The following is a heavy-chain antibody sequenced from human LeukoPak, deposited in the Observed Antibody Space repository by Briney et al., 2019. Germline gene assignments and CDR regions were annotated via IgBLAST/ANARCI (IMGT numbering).Heavy chain of an antibody. CDR3: ARDPYPLYSSSWSRLGNFWFDP. Sequence: VASVKVSCKASGYTFTSYGISWVRQAPGQGLEWMGWISAYNGNTNYAQKLQGRVTMTTDTSTSTAYMELRSLRSDDTAVYYCARDPYPLYSSSWSRLGNFWFDPWGQGTLVTVSS. J-gene: IGHJ5*02. CDR1: GYTFTSYG. D-gene: IGHD6-13*01. CDR2: ISAYNGNT. V-gene: IGHV1-18*04.